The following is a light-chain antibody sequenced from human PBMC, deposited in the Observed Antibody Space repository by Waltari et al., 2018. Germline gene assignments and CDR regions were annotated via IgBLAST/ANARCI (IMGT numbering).Light chain of an antibody. CDR3: QQSYSTPPYT. V-gene: IGKV1-39*01. J-gene: IGKJ2*01. Sequence: DIQMNQSTSSLSASVGDRVTITCRASQSISSYLNWYQQKPGKAHKLLIYAASSLQSGVPSRFSGSGSGTDFTLTISSLQPEDFATYYCQQSYSTPPYTFGQGTKLEIK. CDR2: AAS. CDR1: QSISSY.